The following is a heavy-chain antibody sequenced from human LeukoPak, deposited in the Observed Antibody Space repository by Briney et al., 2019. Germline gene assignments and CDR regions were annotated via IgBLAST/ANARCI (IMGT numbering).Heavy chain of an antibody. CDR1: GLRIADFA. Sequence: SGGSLRLSCVASGLRIADFAMHWVRQAPGKGLEWVSLISGDGVSTFYADSVKGRFSISRDNSKNSLYLEMNSLRTEDAAMYYCAKESGKFDYWGQGTLVAVSS. CDR2: ISGDGVST. CDR3: AKESGKFDY. J-gene: IGHJ4*02. V-gene: IGHV3-43*02.